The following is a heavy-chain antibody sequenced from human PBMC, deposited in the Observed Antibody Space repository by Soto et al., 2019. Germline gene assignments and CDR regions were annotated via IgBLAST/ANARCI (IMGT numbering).Heavy chain of an antibody. Sequence: SKPLYLTCTVSGGAIIDTNYYWGWIRQPPGKGLEWIGSIFHSGNTYYNPSLESRVTISVDTSKNQFSLMLNSVTAADTAIYYCARHILYTYGYFPRYLDDWGQGALVTVSS. CDR3: ARHILYTYGYFPRYLDD. J-gene: IGHJ4*02. CDR2: IFHSGNT. CDR1: GGAIIDTNYY. V-gene: IGHV4-39*01. D-gene: IGHD5-18*01.